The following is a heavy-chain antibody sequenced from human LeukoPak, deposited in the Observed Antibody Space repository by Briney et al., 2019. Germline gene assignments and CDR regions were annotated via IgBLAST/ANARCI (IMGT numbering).Heavy chain of an antibody. J-gene: IGHJ4*02. Sequence: PGGSLRLSCAASGFTFSSYWMTWVRQAPGKGLEWVANIKEDGSEKYYVDSVKGRFTISRDNAKNSLYLQMNSLRAEDTAVYYCARDCSGGSCEGSNFDYWGQGTLVTVSS. CDR2: IKEDGSEK. CDR1: GFTFSSYW. D-gene: IGHD2-15*01. CDR3: ARDCSGGSCEGSNFDY. V-gene: IGHV3-7*01.